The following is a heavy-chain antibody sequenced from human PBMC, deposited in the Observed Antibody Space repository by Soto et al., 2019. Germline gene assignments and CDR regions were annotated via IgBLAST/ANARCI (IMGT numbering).Heavy chain of an antibody. CDR2: ISGSDGST. CDR3: AKDGVAHIPLYTSGSSYDH. CDR1: GFIFSSYA. D-gene: IGHD3-22*01. V-gene: IGHV3-23*01. Sequence: GGSLRLSCAASGFIFSSYAMSWVRQAPGRGLEWVSAISGSDGSTYYADSVRGRFTISRDNSRNTLYLQMNSLRAEDTAVYYCAKDGVAHIPLYTSGSSYDHWGQGTLVTVSS. J-gene: IGHJ4*02.